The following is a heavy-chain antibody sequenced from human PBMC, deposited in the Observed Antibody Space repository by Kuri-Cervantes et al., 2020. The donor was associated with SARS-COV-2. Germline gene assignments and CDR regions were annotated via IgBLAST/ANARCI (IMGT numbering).Heavy chain of an antibody. V-gene: IGHV1-69*01. J-gene: IGHJ6*02. CDR3: ARVEEYGDSYYYYYGMDV. CDR1: GYTFTSYG. Sequence: KISCKASGYTFTSYGISWVRQAPGQGLEWMGGIIPIFGTANYAQKFQGRVTITADESTSTAYMELSSLRSEDTAVYYCARVEEYGDSYYYYYGMDVWGQGTTVTVSS. CDR2: IIPIFGTA. D-gene: IGHD4-17*01.